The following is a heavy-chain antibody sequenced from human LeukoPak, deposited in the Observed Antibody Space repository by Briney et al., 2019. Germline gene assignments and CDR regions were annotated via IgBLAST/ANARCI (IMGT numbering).Heavy chain of an antibody. D-gene: IGHD3-3*01. V-gene: IGHV1-24*01. CDR1: GYRLSAVS. CDR3: MIDYFDWPSSRSGNYF. J-gene: IGHJ4*02. Sequence: ASVKVSCKVSGYRLSAVSMHWVRQAPGKGLEWMGGFEPEDGATIYAERFQGRITMTEDTSTDTAYMDLSRLTSEDTAVYYCMIDYFDWPSSRSGNYFWGQGTLVTVSS. CDR2: FEPEDGAT.